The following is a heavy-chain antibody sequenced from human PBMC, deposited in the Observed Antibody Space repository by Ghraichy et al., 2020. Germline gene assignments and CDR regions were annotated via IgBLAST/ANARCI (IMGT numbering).Heavy chain of an antibody. D-gene: IGHD2-15*01. J-gene: IGHJ4*02. CDR2: ISYDGSNK. V-gene: IGHV3-30*18. Sequence: LSLTCAASGFTFSNYGMHWVRQAPGKGLEWVAVISYDGSNKYYADSVKGRFTISRDNSKNTLYLQMNSLRAEDTAVYYCAKSWWAFGRHSYYFDYWGPGTLVTVSS. CDR1: GFTFSNYG. CDR3: AKSWWAFGRHSYYFDY.